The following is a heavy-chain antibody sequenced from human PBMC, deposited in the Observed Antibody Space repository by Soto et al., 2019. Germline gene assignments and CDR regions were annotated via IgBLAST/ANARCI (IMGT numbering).Heavy chain of an antibody. CDR3: ARDRYYDSSGSGYFDY. CDR1: GFTFSSYS. J-gene: IGHJ4*02. D-gene: IGHD3-22*01. CDR2: ISSSSSYI. Sequence: PGGSLRLSCAASGFTFSSYSMNWVRQAPGKGLEWVSSISSSSSYIYYADSVKGRFTISRDNAKNSLYLQMNSLRAEDTAVYYCARDRYYDSSGSGYFDYWGQGTLVTVSS. V-gene: IGHV3-21*01.